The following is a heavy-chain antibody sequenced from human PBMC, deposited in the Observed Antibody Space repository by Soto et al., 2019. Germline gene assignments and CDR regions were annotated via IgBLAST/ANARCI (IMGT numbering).Heavy chain of an antibody. Sequence: SETLSLTCTVSGGSISSNYWSWIRRPPGKGLEWIGYIYYSGSTNYNPSLKSRVTMSVDTSKNQFSLKLSSVTAADTAVYYCARWGVDTAMVTEWFDPWGQGTLVTVSS. V-gene: IGHV4-59*08. CDR1: GGSISSNY. J-gene: IGHJ5*02. D-gene: IGHD5-18*01. CDR2: IYYSGST. CDR3: ARWGVDTAMVTEWFDP.